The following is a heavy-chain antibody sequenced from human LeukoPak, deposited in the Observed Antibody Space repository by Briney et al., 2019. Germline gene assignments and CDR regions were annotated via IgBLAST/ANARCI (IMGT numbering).Heavy chain of an antibody. J-gene: IGHJ3*02. D-gene: IGHD5-18*01. Sequence: ASVKVSCKASGYTFTSYYMHWVRQAPGQRLEGMGIINPSGGSTSYAQKFQGRVTMTRDMSTSTVYMELSSLRSEDTAVYYCARVDTAMVNAFDIWGQGTMVTVSS. CDR3: ARVDTAMVNAFDI. CDR1: GYTFTSYY. V-gene: IGHV1-46*01. CDR2: INPSGGST.